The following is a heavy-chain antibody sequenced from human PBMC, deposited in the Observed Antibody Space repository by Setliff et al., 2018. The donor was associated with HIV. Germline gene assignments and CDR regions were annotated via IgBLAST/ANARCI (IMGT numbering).Heavy chain of an antibody. CDR1: GFTFGNAW. CDR3: TSVRDFWSGYYFVPYYFHY. Sequence: PGGSLRLSCAASGFTFGNAWMSWVRQAPGKGLEWVGRIKSKTDGGTTEYAATVRGRFTISRDDSKDTLYLQMSGLKPEDTAVYYCTSVRDFWSGYYFVPYYFHYWGQGTLVTVSS. CDR2: IKSKTDGGTT. D-gene: IGHD3-3*01. J-gene: IGHJ4*02. V-gene: IGHV3-15*01.